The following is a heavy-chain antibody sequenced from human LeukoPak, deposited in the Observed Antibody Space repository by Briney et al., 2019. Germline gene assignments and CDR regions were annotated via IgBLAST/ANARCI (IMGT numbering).Heavy chain of an antibody. CDR3: AKADYYDSSGPEIN. Sequence: PGGSLRLSCAASGFTFSSYGMHWVRQAPGKGLEWVAVIWYDGSNKYYADSVMGRFTISRDNSKNTLYLQMNSLRAEDTAVYYCAKADYYDSSGPEINWGQGTLVTVSS. V-gene: IGHV3-33*06. CDR1: GFTFSSYG. CDR2: IWYDGSNK. J-gene: IGHJ4*02. D-gene: IGHD3-22*01.